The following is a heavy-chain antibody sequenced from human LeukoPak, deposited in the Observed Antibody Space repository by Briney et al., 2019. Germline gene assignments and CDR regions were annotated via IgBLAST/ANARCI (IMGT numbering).Heavy chain of an antibody. V-gene: IGHV1-18*01. CDR2: ISAYNGNT. D-gene: IGHD3-10*01. Sequence: ASVKVSFKASGYTFTSYGISWVRQATGQGLEWMGWISAYNGNTNYAQKLHGRVTMTTDTSTSTASMELRSLRSDDTAVYYCARGKRGEYAFHSWGQGTMVNVSS. CDR3: ARGKRGEYAFHS. CDR1: GYTFTSYG. J-gene: IGHJ3*02.